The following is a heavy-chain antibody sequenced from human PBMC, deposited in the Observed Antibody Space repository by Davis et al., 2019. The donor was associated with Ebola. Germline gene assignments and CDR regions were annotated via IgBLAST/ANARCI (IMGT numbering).Heavy chain of an antibody. J-gene: IGHJ3*02. CDR3: ARVSGSYLDAFDI. V-gene: IGHV3-53*01. CDR1: GFTVSSNY. Sequence: GGSLRLSCAASGFTVSSNYMSWVRQAPGKGLEWVSVIYSGGSTYYADSVKGRFTISRDNSKNTLYLQMNSLRAEDTAVYYCARVSGSYLDAFDIWGQGTMVTVSS. CDR2: IYSGGST. D-gene: IGHD1-26*01.